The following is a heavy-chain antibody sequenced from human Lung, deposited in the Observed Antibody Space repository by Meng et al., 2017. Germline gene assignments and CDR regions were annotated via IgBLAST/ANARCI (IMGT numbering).Heavy chain of an antibody. CDR1: GSSLSTSGVA. D-gene: IGHD3-22*01. V-gene: IGHV2-5*02. J-gene: IGHJ4*02. Sequence: QITLKESGPALVKHTQTLTLTCTLSGSSLSTSGVAVGWIRQPPGKALEWLALIYWDDEKRYSPSLKSRLTITKDTSKNHVVLTMTNMDPVDTDTYYCAHSWGSGYYFGPLDYWGQGTLVTVSS. CDR2: IYWDDEK. CDR3: AHSWGSGYYFGPLDY.